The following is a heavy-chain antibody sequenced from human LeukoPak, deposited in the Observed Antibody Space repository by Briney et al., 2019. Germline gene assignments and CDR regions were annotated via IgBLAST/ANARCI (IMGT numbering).Heavy chain of an antibody. CDR3: ARYCTFRTCSGTKFDY. J-gene: IGHJ4*02. V-gene: IGHV3-48*04. CDR1: GFTFSSYS. Sequence: SGGSLRLSCAASGFTFSSYSMNWVRQAPGKGLEWVSYISSSGSTIYYADSVKGRFTISRDNAKNSLYLQMNSLRAEDSAVYYCARYCTFRTCSGTKFDYWGQGTLVTVSS. D-gene: IGHD1-1*01. CDR2: ISSSGSTI.